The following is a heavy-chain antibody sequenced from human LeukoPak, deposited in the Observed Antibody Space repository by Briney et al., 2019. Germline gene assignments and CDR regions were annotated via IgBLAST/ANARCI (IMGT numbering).Heavy chain of an antibody. D-gene: IGHD1-26*01. V-gene: IGHV3-66*01. CDR1: QFS. CDR2: IYSGGST. CDR3: ASGESYYLEN. Sequence: GGSLRLSCAASQFSMNWVRQAPGKGLEWVPTIYSGGSTYYADSVKGRFIISRDNSKNTLYLQMNSLRAEDTAVYYCASGESYYLENWGQGTLVTVSS. J-gene: IGHJ4*02.